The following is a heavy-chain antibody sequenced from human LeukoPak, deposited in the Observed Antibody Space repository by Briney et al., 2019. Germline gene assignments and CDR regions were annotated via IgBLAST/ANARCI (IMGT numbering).Heavy chain of an antibody. J-gene: IGHJ4*02. CDR1: GFTFDDYA. Sequence: GGSLRLSCAASGFTFDDYAMHWVRQAPGKGLEWVSGISWNRGSIGYADSVKGRFTISRDNAKNSLYLQMNSLRAEDTALYYCAKDAPHMAGLDYWGQGTLVTVSS. CDR2: ISWNRGSI. CDR3: AKDAPHMAGLDY. D-gene: IGHD5-24*01. V-gene: IGHV3-9*01.